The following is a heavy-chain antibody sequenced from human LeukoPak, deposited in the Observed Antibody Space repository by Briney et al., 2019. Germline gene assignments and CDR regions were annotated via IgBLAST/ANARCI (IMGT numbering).Heavy chain of an antibody. CDR3: AREGPLLNSGYTGRFAA. J-gene: IGHJ5*02. CDR1: GFTFRNYW. CDR2: INIDGRRT. D-gene: IGHD5-12*01. Sequence: GGSLRLSCAASGFTFRNYWMHWVRQAPGKGLVWLSRINIDGRRTSYVDSVKGRFTVSRDSAKNTLYLQMNSRRAEDTAVYYCAREGPLLNSGYTGRFAAWGQGTLVTVYS. V-gene: IGHV3-74*01.